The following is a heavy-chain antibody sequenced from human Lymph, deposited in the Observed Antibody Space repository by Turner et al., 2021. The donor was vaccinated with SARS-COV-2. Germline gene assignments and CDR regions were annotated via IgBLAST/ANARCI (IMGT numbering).Heavy chain of an antibody. D-gene: IGHD3-3*01. CDR1: GYTFTGYY. CDR3: ARDVERYNDFWSGYSGGYGLDV. Sequence: QVQLVQSGAEVKKPRASVKVSCMASGYTFTGYYMHWVRQAPGQVLEWMGWINPNSGGTNYAQKFQGRVTMTRDTSISTAYMELSRLRSDDTAVYYCARDVERYNDFWSGYSGGYGLDVWGQGTTVIVSS. CDR2: INPNSGGT. J-gene: IGHJ6*02. V-gene: IGHV1-2*02.